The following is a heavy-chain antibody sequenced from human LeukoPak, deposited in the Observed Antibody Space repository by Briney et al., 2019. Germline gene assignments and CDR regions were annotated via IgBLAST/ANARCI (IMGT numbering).Heavy chain of an antibody. CDR1: GGSISSSSYY. V-gene: IGHV4-39*01. CDR3: ARTSLGATFDY. J-gene: IGHJ4*02. CDR2: IYYSGST. D-gene: IGHD1-26*01. Sequence: KTSETLSLTCTVSGGSISSSSYYWGWIRQPPGKGLEWIGSIYYSGSTYYNPSLKSRVTISVDTSKNQFSLKLSSVTAADTAVYYCARTSLGATFDYWGQGTLVTVSS.